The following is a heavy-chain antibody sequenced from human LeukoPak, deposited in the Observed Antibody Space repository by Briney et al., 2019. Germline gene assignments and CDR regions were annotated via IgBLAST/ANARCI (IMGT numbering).Heavy chain of an antibody. V-gene: IGHV3-9*01. Sequence: PGRSLRLSCAASGFTFDDYAMHWVRQAPGKGLEWVSGISWNSGSIGYADSVKGRFTTSRDNAKNSLYLQMNSLRAEDTALYYCAKDTVYSSGWGQGTLVTVSS. CDR3: AKDTVYSSG. CDR1: GFTFDDYA. D-gene: IGHD6-19*01. J-gene: IGHJ4*02. CDR2: ISWNSGSI.